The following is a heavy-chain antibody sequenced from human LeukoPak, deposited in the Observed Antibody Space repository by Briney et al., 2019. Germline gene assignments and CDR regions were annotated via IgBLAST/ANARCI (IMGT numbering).Heavy chain of an antibody. D-gene: IGHD3-9*01. J-gene: IGHJ4*02. CDR1: GGSFSGYY. CDR3: ARGRYDILTGYYY. V-gene: IGHV4-34*01. CDR2: INHSGST. Sequence: SETLSLTCAVYGGSFSGYYWSWIRQPPGKGLEWIGEINHSGSTNYNPPLNGRVTISEDTSKNQFSLKLSSVTAADTAVYYCARGRYDILTGYYYWGQGTLVTVSS.